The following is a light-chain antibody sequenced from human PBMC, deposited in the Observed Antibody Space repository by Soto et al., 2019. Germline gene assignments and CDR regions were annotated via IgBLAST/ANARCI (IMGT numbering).Light chain of an antibody. J-gene: IGKJ1*01. CDR2: QVS. CDR3: QQYSGIWT. Sequence: DIQMTQSPSTLSASVGDRVTITCRASQSINSWLAWYQQKPGKAPKLLIYQVSTLESGVPSRFSGSASGTEFTLTISSLQPDEFATYYCQQYSGIWTFGQGTKVDIK. CDR1: QSINSW. V-gene: IGKV1-5*03.